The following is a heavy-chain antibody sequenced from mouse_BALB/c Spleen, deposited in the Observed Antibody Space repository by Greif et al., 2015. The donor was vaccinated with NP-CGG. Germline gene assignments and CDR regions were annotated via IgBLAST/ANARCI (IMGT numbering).Heavy chain of an antibody. Sequence: EVQGVESGGGLVKPGGSLKPSCAASGFTFSDYYMYWVRQTPEKRLEWVATISDGGSYTYYPDSVKGRFTISRDNAKNNLYLQMSSLKSEDTAMYYCARDGVTGTGFDYWGQGTTLTVSS. D-gene: IGHD4-1*01. CDR3: ARDGVTGTGFDY. J-gene: IGHJ2*01. V-gene: IGHV5-4*02. CDR1: GFTFSDYY. CDR2: ISDGGSYT.